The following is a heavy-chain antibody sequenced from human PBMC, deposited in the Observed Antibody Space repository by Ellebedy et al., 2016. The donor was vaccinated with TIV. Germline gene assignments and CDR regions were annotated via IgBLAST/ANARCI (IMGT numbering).Heavy chain of an antibody. CDR3: ARTLPYCGGDCYPTNWFDP. Sequence: SETLSLTCAVYGDSFRGNYWSWIRQPPGKGLEWIGEINHSGSTKCNPSLKSRVTISVDTSKNQFSLKLTSVTAADTAVYYCARTLPYCGGDCYPTNWFDPWGQGTLVTVSS. CDR2: INHSGST. CDR1: GDSFRGNY. D-gene: IGHD2-21*02. V-gene: IGHV4-34*01. J-gene: IGHJ5*02.